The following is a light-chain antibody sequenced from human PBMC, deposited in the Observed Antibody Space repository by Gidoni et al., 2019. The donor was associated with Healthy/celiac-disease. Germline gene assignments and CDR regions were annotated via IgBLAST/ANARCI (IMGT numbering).Light chain of an antibody. CDR3: QQYNSYPYT. CDR2: KAS. V-gene: IGKV1-5*03. CDR1: QSISSW. Sequence: DIPMTQSPSTLSASVGDRFTITCRASQSISSWLAWYQQKPGKAPKLLIYKASSLESGVPSRFSGSGSGTEFTLTISSLQPDDVATYYCQQYNSYPYTFGQGTKLEIK. J-gene: IGKJ2*01.